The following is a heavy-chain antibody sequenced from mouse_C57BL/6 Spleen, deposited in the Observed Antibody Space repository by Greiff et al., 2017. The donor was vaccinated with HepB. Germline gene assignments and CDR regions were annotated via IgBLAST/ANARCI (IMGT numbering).Heavy chain of an antibody. V-gene: IGHV1-50*01. D-gene: IGHD2-1*01. CDR1: GYTFTSYW. CDR2: IDPSDSYT. J-gene: IGHJ1*03. CDR3: ARRGLYYGNWYFDV. Sequence: QVQLQQPGAELVKPGASVKLSCKASGYTFTSYWMQWVKQRPGQGLEWIGEIDPSDSYTNYNQKFKGKATLTVDTSSSTAYMQLSSLTSEDSAVYYCARRGLYYGNWYFDVWGTGTTVTVSS.